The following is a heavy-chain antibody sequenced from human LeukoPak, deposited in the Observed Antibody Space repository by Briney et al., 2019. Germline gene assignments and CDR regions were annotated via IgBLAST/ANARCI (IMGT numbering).Heavy chain of an antibody. CDR2: MNPNSGNT. CDR3: ARDLGGGGSYDY. J-gene: IGHJ4*02. Sequence: ASVKVSCKASGYTFTSYDINWVRQATGQGLEWMGWMNPNSGNTGYAQKFQGRVTMTRNTSISTAYMELRSLRSDDTAVYYCARDLGGGGSYDYWGQGTLVTVSS. D-gene: IGHD1-26*01. CDR1: GYTFTSYD. V-gene: IGHV1-8*01.